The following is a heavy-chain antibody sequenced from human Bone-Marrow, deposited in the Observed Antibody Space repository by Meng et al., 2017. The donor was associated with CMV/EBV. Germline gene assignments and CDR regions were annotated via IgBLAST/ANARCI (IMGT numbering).Heavy chain of an antibody. D-gene: IGHD6-13*01. Sequence: GGLLRLSCAASGFTFSSYAMSWVRQAPGKGLEWVSVIYSGGSSTDYADSVKGRFTISRDNSKNTLCLQMNSLRAEDTAVYYCAKDPYSSSWYGMDVWGQGTTVTGSS. V-gene: IGHV3-23*03. CDR3: AKDPYSSSWYGMDV. J-gene: IGHJ6*02. CDR2: IYSGGSST. CDR1: GFTFSSYA.